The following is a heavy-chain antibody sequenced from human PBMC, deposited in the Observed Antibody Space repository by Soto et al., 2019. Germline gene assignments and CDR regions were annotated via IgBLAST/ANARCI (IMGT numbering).Heavy chain of an antibody. V-gene: IGHV1-18*01. CDR2: ISAYNGNA. J-gene: IGHJ4*02. CDR3: ARDRGGYNSPYYFDY. Sequence: ASVKVSCKASGYTFTNYGITWVRQAPGQGLEWMGWISAYNGNAHYTQRLQGRVTMTTDTSTSTAYMELRGLRSEDTAVYYCARDRGGYNSPYYFDYCGQGTLVPVS. CDR1: GYTFTNYG. D-gene: IGHD5-12*01.